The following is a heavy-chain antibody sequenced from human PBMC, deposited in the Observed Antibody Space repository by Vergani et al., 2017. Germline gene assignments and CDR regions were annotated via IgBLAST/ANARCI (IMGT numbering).Heavy chain of an antibody. V-gene: IGHV3-23*01. CDR1: GFTFSTYA. J-gene: IGHJ4*02. Sequence: EVQLLESGGGLVQPGGSLRLSCAASGFTFSTYAMSWVRQAPGKGLEWVSSISDSAGSTYYADSVKGRFTISRDNSRKMLYLQMSSLRVEDTAVYYCARGGWTQLCDLDYWGQGTLVAVSS. CDR3: ARGGWTQLCDLDY. D-gene: IGHD5-18*01. CDR2: ISDSAGST.